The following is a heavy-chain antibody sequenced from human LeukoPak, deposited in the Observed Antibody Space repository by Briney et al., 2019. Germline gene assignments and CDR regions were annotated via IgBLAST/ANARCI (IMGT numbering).Heavy chain of an antibody. J-gene: IGHJ4*02. CDR1: RLTFNIYW. Sequence: GGSLTLSCAVSRLTFNIYWTSWVRHPHGRGLEWVANINHDGSEKNYVDSVKGRFTISRDNAKNSLYLQMNSLRAEDTAVYYCASNRWLPNWGQGTLVTVSS. V-gene: IGHV3-7*01. D-gene: IGHD6-19*01. CDR3: ASNRWLPN. CDR2: INHDGSEK.